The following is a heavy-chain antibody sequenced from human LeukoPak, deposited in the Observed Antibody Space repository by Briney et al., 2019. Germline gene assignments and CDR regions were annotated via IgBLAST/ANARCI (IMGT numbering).Heavy chain of an antibody. CDR3: ARQTYYYGSGSRISDFDY. D-gene: IGHD3-10*01. Sequence: PSETLSLTCTVSGGSISSYYWSWIRQPAGKGLEWIGRIYTSGSTNYNPSLKSRVTMSVDTSKNQFSLKLSSVTAADTAVYYCARQTYYYGSGSRISDFDYWGQGTLVTVSS. J-gene: IGHJ4*02. V-gene: IGHV4-4*07. CDR1: GGSISSYY. CDR2: IYTSGST.